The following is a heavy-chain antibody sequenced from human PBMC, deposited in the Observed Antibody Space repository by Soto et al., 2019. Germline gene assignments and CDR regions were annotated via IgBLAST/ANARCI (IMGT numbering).Heavy chain of an antibody. J-gene: IGHJ4*02. D-gene: IGHD3-16*02. CDR2: IYHSGST. CDR1: XYSISXXXX. CDR3: ARDLYTDYDYVWGSYPSPYYFDY. Sequence: ETLSLTCAVXXYSISXXXXWCWIRQPPGKGLEWIGSIYHSGSTYYNPSIKSRVTISVDTSKHQFSLKLSSVTAADTAVYYCARDLYTDYDYVWGSYPSPYYFDYWGQGTLVTVSS. V-gene: IGHV4-38-2*02.